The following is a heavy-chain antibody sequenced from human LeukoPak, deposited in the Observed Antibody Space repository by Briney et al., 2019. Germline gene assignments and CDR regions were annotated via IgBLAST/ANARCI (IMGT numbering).Heavy chain of an antibody. J-gene: IGHJ4*02. CDR2: ISASGGST. D-gene: IGHD3-3*01. V-gene: IGHV3-23*01. CDR3: ARDRAWNYFDY. CDR1: GFTFSSYA. Sequence: GGSLRLSCAASGFTFSSYAMSWVRQAPGKGLEWVSTISASGGSTYYADSVKGRFTISRDNSKNTLYLQMDSLRAEDTAVYYCARDRAWNYFDYWGQGTLVTVSS.